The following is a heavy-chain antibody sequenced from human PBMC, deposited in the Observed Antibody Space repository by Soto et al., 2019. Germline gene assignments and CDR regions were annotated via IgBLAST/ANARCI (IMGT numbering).Heavy chain of an antibody. CDR1: GVSISSGDYY. V-gene: IGHV4-30-4*01. Sequence: SETLSLTCTVSGVSISSGDYYWSWIRQPPGKGLEWIGFMSYSGIPFYNASLKSQFTMSVDTSKSQFSLSLSFVTAADTAVYYCARLGYCSSTSCYGYNYYYYGMDVWGQGTTVTVSS. J-gene: IGHJ6*02. CDR2: MSYSGIP. CDR3: ARLGYCSSTSCYGYNYYYYGMDV. D-gene: IGHD2-2*01.